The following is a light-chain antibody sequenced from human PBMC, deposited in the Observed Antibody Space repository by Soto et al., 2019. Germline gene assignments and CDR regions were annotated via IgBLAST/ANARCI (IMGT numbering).Light chain of an antibody. V-gene: IGKV3-20*01. J-gene: IGKJ2*01. CDR1: QSISSAY. Sequence: EIVLTQSPGTLSLSPGERATLSCRASQSISSAYFAWYQHKPGQAPSLLIYSTSLRATGIPDRFSGSGSGTDFTLSISRLEPEDFAVYYCQQYGTSPMYSFGQGTELEIK. CDR3: QQYGTSPMYS. CDR2: STS.